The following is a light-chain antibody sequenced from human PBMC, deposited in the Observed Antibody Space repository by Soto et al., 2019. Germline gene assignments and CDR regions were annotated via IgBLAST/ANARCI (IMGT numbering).Light chain of an antibody. V-gene: IGLV2-14*01. CDR2: GVT. Sequence: QSALTQPASVSGFPGQSITISCTGTDSDVGGYDYVSWYQQHPGKAPKLMIYGVTNRPSGVSSRFSGSKSGNTASLTISGLQADDEANYHCSSFTSSTTPHVVFGGGTKLTVL. CDR1: DSDVGGYDY. CDR3: SSFTSSTTPHVV. J-gene: IGLJ2*01.